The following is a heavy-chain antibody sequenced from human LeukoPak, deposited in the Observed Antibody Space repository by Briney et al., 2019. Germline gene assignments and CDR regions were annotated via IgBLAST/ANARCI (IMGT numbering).Heavy chain of an antibody. D-gene: IGHD5-12*01. J-gene: IGHJ4*02. CDR1: GFIFSTHW. CDR2: IYSGGST. Sequence: PGGSLRLSCAASGFIFSTHWMIWVRQAPGKGLEWVSVIYSGGSTYYADSVKGRFTISRDNSKNTLYLQMNSLRAEDTAVYYCARGTSGYDFNSWGQGTLVTVSS. CDR3: ARGTSGYDFNS. V-gene: IGHV3-53*01.